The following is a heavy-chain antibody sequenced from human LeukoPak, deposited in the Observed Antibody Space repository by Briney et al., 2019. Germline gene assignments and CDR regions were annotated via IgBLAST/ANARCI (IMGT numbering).Heavy chain of an antibody. CDR2: ISYDGSNK. CDR1: GFTFSSYA. D-gene: IGHD6-19*01. Sequence: GGSLRLSCAASGFTFSSYAMHWVRQAPGKGLEWVAVISYDGSNKYYADSVKGRFTISRDHSKNTLYLQMNSLRAEDTAVYYCAGTRYSSGLGAFDIWGQGTMVTVSS. J-gene: IGHJ3*02. V-gene: IGHV3-30*04. CDR3: AGTRYSSGLGAFDI.